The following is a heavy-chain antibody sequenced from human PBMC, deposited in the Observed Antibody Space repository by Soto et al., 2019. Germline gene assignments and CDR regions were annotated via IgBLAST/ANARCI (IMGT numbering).Heavy chain of an antibody. J-gene: IGHJ6*02. Sequence: GGPLSLSWELPGSTFGNAGLHGVRQAPGKGLVWVSHINSDGSSTNYADFVKGRFTIARDNAKNTVYLQMNSLRAEDTAVYYCARDRSYSLDVWGQGTTVTVSS. CDR2: INSDGSST. CDR1: GSTFGNAG. CDR3: ARDRSYSLDV. V-gene: IGHV3-74*01.